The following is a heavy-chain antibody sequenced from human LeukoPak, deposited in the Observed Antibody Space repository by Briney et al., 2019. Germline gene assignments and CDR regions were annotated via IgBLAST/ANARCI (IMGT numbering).Heavy chain of an antibody. CDR2: ISAYNGDT. CDR3: ASMDTAMVMDAFDI. D-gene: IGHD5-18*01. V-gene: IGHV1-18*01. J-gene: IGHJ3*02. CDR1: GYTFTRHG. Sequence: GASVKVSCKASGYTFTRHGISWVRQAPGQGLEWMGWISAYNGDTKYAQNFQGRVTITTDTSTTTAYMELSSLRSEDTAVYYCASMDTAMVMDAFDIWGQGTMVTVSS.